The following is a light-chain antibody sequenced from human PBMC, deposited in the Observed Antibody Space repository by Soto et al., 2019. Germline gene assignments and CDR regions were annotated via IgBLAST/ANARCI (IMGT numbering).Light chain of an antibody. CDR2: DVS. CDR1: QSLSRW. CDR3: QHYTTSSAWT. V-gene: IGKV1-5*01. Sequence: DIEMTQSPSTLSESVGDRVTVTCRASQSLSRWLAWYQQKPGTAPKLLIYDVSTLESGVPSRFSGSGSGTEFTLTSSSLQPDDFATYYCQHYTTSSAWTFGQGTKVDTK. J-gene: IGKJ1*01.